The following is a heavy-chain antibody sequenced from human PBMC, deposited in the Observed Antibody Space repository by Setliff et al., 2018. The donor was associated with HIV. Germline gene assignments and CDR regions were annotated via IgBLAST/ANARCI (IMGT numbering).Heavy chain of an antibody. J-gene: IGHJ5*01. Sequence: PGESLKISCRTSGYNFATYYIAWVRQMPGKGLEWMGTIYPTDSDTKYNPSFQGRVSISADRSISTAYPQWSSLRASDTAIYYCAKAGGDSWGQGTLVTVSS. CDR3: AKAGGDS. CDR2: IYPTDSDT. D-gene: IGHD3-10*01. V-gene: IGHV5-51*01. CDR1: GYNFATYY.